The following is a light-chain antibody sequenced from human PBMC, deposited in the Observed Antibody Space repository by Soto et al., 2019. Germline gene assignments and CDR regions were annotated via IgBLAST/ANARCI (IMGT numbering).Light chain of an antibody. V-gene: IGLV2-11*01. CDR1: SNDIGGYNY. CDR2: DVS. Sequence: QSALTQPRPVSGSPGQSVTISCPGNSNDIGGYNYVSWYQQHPGKAPKLMIYDVSKRPSGVPDRFSGSKSGNTASLTISGLQAEDEADYYCCSYAGSYTYVFGTGTKVTVL. CDR3: CSYAGSYTYV. J-gene: IGLJ1*01.